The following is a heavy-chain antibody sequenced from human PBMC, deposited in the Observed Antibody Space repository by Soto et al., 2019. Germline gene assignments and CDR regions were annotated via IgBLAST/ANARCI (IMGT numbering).Heavy chain of an antibody. Sequence: QVQLVQSGAEVKKPGSSVKVSCKASGGTFSSYAISWVRQAPGQGLEWMGGIIPIFGTANYAQKFQGRVTITADESTSTAYMGLSSLRSEDTAVYYCARGSLPAAMVGNNWFDPWGQGTLVTVSS. J-gene: IGHJ5*02. CDR2: IIPIFGTA. D-gene: IGHD2-2*01. V-gene: IGHV1-69*12. CDR3: ARGSLPAAMVGNNWFDP. CDR1: GGTFSSYA.